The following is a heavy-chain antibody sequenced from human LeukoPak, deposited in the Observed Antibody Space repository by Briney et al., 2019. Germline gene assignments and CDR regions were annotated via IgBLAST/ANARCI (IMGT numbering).Heavy chain of an antibody. V-gene: IGHV3-23*01. D-gene: IGHD6-6*01. Sequence: GGSLRLSCAASGFTFSSYAMTWVRQAPGKGLEWVSFISGSGGSTYYADSVKGRFTISGDNSKNTLSLQMNSLRAEDTAVYYCAKTLYSSSSGGADYWGQGTLVTVSS. CDR3: AKTLYSSSSGGADY. J-gene: IGHJ4*02. CDR1: GFTFSSYA. CDR2: ISGSGGST.